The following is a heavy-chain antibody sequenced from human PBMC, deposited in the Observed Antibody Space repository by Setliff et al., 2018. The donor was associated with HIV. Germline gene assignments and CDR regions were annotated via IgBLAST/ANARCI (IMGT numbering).Heavy chain of an antibody. D-gene: IGHD3-22*01. CDR1: GGSISSGTYY. V-gene: IGHV4-61*09. Sequence: TLSLTCTVSGGSISSGTYYWSWIRQPAGKGLEWIGHIYTDGSTNFNPSLRSRVTISADTPKNQLSMKLTSVTAADTAVYYCAMLDTSDYFRNNWFDSWGQGTLFTVSS. CDR3: AMLDTSDYFRNNWFDS. J-gene: IGHJ5*01. CDR2: IYTDGST.